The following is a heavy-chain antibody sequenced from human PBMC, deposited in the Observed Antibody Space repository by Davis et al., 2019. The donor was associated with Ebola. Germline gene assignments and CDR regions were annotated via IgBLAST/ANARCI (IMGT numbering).Heavy chain of an antibody. D-gene: IGHD4-17*01. J-gene: IGHJ4*02. V-gene: IGHV3-23*01. Sequence: GGSLRLSCAASGFTFSSYAMTWVRQAPGKGLEWVSAIRGSGGSTYYADSVKGRFTISRDNSKDTLYLQMNSLRAEDTAVYYCAKDRSTSTSTVTADYWGQGTLVTVSS. CDR2: IRGSGGST. CDR1: GFTFSSYA. CDR3: AKDRSTSTSTVTADY.